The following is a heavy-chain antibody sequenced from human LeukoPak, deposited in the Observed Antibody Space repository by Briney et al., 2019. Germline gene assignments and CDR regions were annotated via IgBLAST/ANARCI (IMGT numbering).Heavy chain of an antibody. J-gene: IGHJ4*02. CDR1: GFTFSSYS. CDR3: ASDRYSPYSGGWDLFDY. D-gene: IGHD6-19*01. CDR2: ISSSSSYI. Sequence: GGSLRLSCAASGFTFSSYSMNWVRQAPGKGLEWVSSISSSSSYIYYADSVKGRFTISRDNAKNSLYLQMNSLRAEDTAVYYCASDRYSPYSGGWDLFDYWGQGTLVTVSS. V-gene: IGHV3-21*01.